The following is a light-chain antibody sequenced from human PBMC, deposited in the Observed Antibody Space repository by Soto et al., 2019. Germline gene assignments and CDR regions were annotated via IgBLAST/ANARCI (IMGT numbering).Light chain of an antibody. V-gene: IGLV1-44*01. CDR1: TSNIGSNS. J-gene: IGLJ2*01. CDR3: AAWDDSLNGLV. Sequence: QSVLTQPPSASGTPGQRVTISCSGITSNIGSNSVNWYQQLPGTAPKLLIYSNYQRPSGVPDRFSGSKSGTSASLAISGLQSEDEADYYCAAWDDSLNGLVFGGGTQLTVL. CDR2: SNY.